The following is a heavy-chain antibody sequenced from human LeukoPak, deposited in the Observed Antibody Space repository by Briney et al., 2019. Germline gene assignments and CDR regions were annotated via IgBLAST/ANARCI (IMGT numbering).Heavy chain of an antibody. CDR2: IKEDGSEK. CDR3: ARNPELGSDSTGYRAFDI. J-gene: IGHJ3*02. V-gene: IGHV3-7*01. D-gene: IGHD3-22*01. CDR1: AFTFSTYW. Sequence: GGSLRPSCAASAFTFSTYWMTWVRQTPGKGLEWVANIKEDGSEKNYVDSVKGRFTISRDNAKNSLYLQMNSVRAEDTAVYYCARNPELGSDSTGYRAFDIWGQGIMVTVSS.